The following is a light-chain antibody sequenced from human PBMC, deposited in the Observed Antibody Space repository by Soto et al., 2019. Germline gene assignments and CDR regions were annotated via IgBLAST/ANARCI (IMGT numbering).Light chain of an antibody. CDR2: KNN. CDR1: SSNIGNND. J-gene: IGLJ1*01. CDR3: AAWDDSLGEV. V-gene: IGLV1-47*01. Sequence: QSVLTQPPSASGTPGQMVTISCSGSSSNIGNNDVYWYQQFPGTAPKLVVYKNNQRPSGVPDRFSGSKSGTSASLAISGLRSEDEADYYCAAWDDSLGEVFGTGTKVTVL.